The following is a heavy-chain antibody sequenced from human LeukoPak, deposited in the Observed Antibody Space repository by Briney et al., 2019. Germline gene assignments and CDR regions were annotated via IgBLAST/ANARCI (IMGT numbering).Heavy chain of an antibody. D-gene: IGHD3-16*02. CDR1: GFSLSTSGVG. CDR2: IYWNDDK. V-gene: IGHV2-5*01. J-gene: IGHJ4*02. Sequence: SGPTLVNPTQTLTLTCTFSGFSLSTSGVGVGWIRQPPGKALEWLALIYWNDDKRYSPSLKSRLTTTKDTSKNQVVLTMTNMDPVDTATYYCANMITFGGVIVPVGFDYWGQGTLVTVSS. CDR3: ANMITFGGVIVPVGFDY.